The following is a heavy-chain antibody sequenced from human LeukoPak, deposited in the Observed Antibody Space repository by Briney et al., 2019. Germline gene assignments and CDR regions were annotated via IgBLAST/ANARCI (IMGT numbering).Heavy chain of an antibody. J-gene: IGHJ4*02. D-gene: IGHD3-22*01. CDR3: AKPYYDSSGYSEDYFDY. CDR1: GGSFSGYY. Sequence: SETLSLTCAVYGGSFSGYYWSWIRQPPGKGLEWIGEINHSGSTYYNPSLKSRVTISVDTSKNQFSLKLSSVTAADTAVYYCAKPYYDSSGYSEDYFDYWGQGTLVTVSS. CDR2: INHSGST. V-gene: IGHV4-34*01.